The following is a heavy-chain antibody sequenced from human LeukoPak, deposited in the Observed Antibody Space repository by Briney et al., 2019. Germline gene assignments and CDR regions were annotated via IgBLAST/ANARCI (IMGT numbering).Heavy chain of an antibody. CDR1: GFTVSSNY. J-gene: IGHJ3*02. D-gene: IGHD2-15*01. V-gene: IGHV3-53*01. Sequence: HPGGSLRLSCAASGFTVSSNYMSWVRQAPGKGLEWVSVIYSGGSTYYADSVKGRFTISRDNSKNTLYLQMNSLGVEDTAVYYCAREIYCSASSCTGGVFDIWGQGTMVTVSS. CDR3: AREIYCSASSCTGGVFDI. CDR2: IYSGGST.